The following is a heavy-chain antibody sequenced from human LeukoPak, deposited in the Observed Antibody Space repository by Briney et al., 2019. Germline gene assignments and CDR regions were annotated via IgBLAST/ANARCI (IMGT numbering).Heavy chain of an antibody. CDR2: INHSGST. D-gene: IGHD3-3*01. V-gene: IGHV4-34*01. Sequence: SETLSLTCAVYGGSFSGYYWSWIRQPPGKGLEWIGEINHSGSTNYNPSLKSRVTISVDTSKNQFSLKLSSVTAADTAVYYCARAPYDFWSGYYDLFDYWGQGTLVTVSS. CDR1: GGSFSGYY. J-gene: IGHJ4*02. CDR3: ARAPYDFWSGYYDLFDY.